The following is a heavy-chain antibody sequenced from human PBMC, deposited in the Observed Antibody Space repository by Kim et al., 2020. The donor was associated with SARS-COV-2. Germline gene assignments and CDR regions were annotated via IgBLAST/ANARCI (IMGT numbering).Heavy chain of an antibody. CDR2: IWFDGITK. J-gene: IGHJ4*02. Sequence: GGSLRLSCAASGFTFSNYGMHWVRRAPGKGLEWVAVIWFDGITKYYTDSVKGRFTISRDNSNNTLYLQMNSLRVEDTAVYYCSKDGSDWGQGTLLTVPS. CDR1: GFTFSNYG. CDR3: SKDGSD. V-gene: IGHV3-33*06.